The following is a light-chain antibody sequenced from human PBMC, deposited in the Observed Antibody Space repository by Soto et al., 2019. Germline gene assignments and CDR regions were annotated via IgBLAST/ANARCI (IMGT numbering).Light chain of an antibody. V-gene: IGKV1-39*01. Sequence: DIQMTQSPSSLSASVGDRVTITCRASQSISIYLIWYQQKPGKAPRLLINDASSLRSGVPSRFSGSRSGTDFTLTISSLQPEDFATYYCQQNDSTPPTFGQGTKVEIK. J-gene: IGKJ1*01. CDR1: QSISIY. CDR2: DAS. CDR3: QQNDSTPPT.